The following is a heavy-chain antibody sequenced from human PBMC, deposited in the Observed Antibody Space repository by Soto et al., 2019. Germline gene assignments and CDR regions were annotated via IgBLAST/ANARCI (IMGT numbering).Heavy chain of an antibody. J-gene: IGHJ3*02. V-gene: IGHV1-69*04. Sequence: SCKASGGTFSSYTISWVRQAPGQGLEWMGRIIPILGIANYAQKFQGRVTITADKSTSTAYMELSSLRSEDTAVYYCARDGYSSSWPDAFDIWGQGTMVTVS. CDR1: GGTFSSYT. CDR3: ARDGYSSSWPDAFDI. D-gene: IGHD6-13*01. CDR2: IIPILGIA.